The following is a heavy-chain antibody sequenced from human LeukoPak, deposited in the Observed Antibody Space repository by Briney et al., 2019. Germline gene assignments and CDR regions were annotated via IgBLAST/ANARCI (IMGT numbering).Heavy chain of an antibody. CDR1: GYTVIGYY. CDR2: FNPNTGGT. Sequence: ASVKVSCKTSGYTVIGYYMHWVRQAPGQGLEWMGRFNPNTGGTSSAQKFQDRVTMTRDTSISTAYMEVSRLRSDDTAVYYCARSLYGDYFFDYWGQGTLVTVSS. V-gene: IGHV1-2*06. D-gene: IGHD4-17*01. J-gene: IGHJ4*02. CDR3: ARSLYGDYFFDY.